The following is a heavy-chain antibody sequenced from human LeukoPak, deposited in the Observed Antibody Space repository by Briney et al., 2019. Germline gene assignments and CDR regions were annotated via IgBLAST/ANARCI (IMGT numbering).Heavy chain of an antibody. CDR3: ARSGVEALYDY. CDR2: IHHSGST. V-gene: IGHV4-4*02. Sequence: SETLSLTCAVSGGSIKSNNWWSWVRQPPGKGLEWIGEIHHSGSTNYNPSLESRVTVSVDKSKNQFSLDLSSVTAADTAVYYCARSGVEALYDYWGQGTLVTVSS. D-gene: IGHD3-3*01. J-gene: IGHJ4*02. CDR1: GGSIKSNNW.